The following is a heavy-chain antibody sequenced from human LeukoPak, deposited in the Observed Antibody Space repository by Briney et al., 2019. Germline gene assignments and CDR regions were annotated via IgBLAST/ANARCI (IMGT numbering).Heavy chain of an antibody. V-gene: IGHV4-4*07. J-gene: IGHJ4*02. CDR1: GGSIRGYY. D-gene: IGHD6-13*01. CDR2: IYTSGST. Sequence: SETLSLTCTVSGGSIRGYYWNWIRQPAGKGLEWIGRIYTSGSTNYNPSLKSRLTMSLDTSKNQFSLNLTFVTAADTAVYYCARHRSSSWYKVFDYWGQGTLVTVSS. CDR3: ARHRSSSWYKVFDY.